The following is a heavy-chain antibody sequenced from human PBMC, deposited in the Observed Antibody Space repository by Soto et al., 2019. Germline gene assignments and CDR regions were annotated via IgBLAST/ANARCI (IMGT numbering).Heavy chain of an antibody. Sequence: NPSETLSLTCTVSGGSTSSSSYYWGWIRQPPGKGLEWIGSIYYSGSTYYNPSLKSRVTISVDTSKNQFSLKLSSVTAADTAVYYCASIIAVAESYYYYGMDVWGQGTTVTVSS. D-gene: IGHD6-19*01. CDR3: ASIIAVAESYYYYGMDV. CDR1: GGSTSSSSYY. J-gene: IGHJ6*02. CDR2: IYYSGST. V-gene: IGHV4-39*01.